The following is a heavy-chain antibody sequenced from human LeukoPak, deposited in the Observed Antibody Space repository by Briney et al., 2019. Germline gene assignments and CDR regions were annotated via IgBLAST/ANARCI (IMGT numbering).Heavy chain of an antibody. J-gene: IGHJ4*02. CDR1: GFTFSSYS. V-gene: IGHV3-48*04. Sequence: GGSLRLSCAASGFTFSSYSMNWVRQAPGKGLEWVSYISNSSSTIYYADSVKGRFTISRDNAKNSLYLQMNSLRAEDTAVYYCARDHYGDYWGQGTLVTVSS. CDR3: ARDHYGDY. CDR2: ISNSSSTI.